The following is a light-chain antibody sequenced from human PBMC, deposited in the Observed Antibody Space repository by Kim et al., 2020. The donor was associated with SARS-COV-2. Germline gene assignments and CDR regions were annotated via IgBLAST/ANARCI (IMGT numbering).Light chain of an antibody. J-gene: IGKJ2*01. CDR1: QNIATY. Sequence: SASVVDRINITCRTNQNIATYLHWYQQKPGKAPNLLIYASSSLESGVPSRFSGSGSVTDFTLTIASLQPEDFATYYCQQSSTTPYTFGQGTKLEI. CDR2: ASS. V-gene: IGKV1-39*01. CDR3: QQSSTTPYT.